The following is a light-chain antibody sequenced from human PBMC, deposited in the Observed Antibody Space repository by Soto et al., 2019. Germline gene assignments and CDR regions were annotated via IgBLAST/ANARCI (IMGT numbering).Light chain of an antibody. Sequence: QSVLTQPPSASGTPGQRVTISCSGGSSNIGTNAVNWYQQLPGTAPKLLIYNNNQRPSGVPDRFSGSKSGTSDSLAISGLQSEDEADYYCAAWEDSLNGYVFGTGTKVTVL. CDR2: NNN. V-gene: IGLV1-44*01. CDR3: AAWEDSLNGYV. CDR1: SSNIGTNA. J-gene: IGLJ1*01.